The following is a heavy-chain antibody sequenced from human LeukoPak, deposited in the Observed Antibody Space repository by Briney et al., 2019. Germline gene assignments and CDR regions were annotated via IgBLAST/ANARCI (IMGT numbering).Heavy chain of an antibody. CDR1: GYSISSGYY. Sequence: SETLSLTCTVSGYSISSGYYWGWIRQPPGKGLEWIGSIYHSGSTYYNPSLKSRVTISVDTSKNQFSLKLSSVTAADTAVYYCARDQGDILTGYKVDWFDPWGQGTLVTVSS. CDR3: ARDQGDILTGYKVDWFDP. D-gene: IGHD3-9*01. J-gene: IGHJ5*02. V-gene: IGHV4-38-2*02. CDR2: IYHSGST.